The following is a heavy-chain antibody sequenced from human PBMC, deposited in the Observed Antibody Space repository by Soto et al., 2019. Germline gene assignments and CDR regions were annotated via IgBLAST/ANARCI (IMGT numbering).Heavy chain of an antibody. Sequence: GESLKISCKGSGYSFTSYWISWVRQMPGKGLEWMGRIDPSDSYTNYSPSFQGHVTISADKSISTAYLQWSSLKASDSAMYYCARLSSSSSVASAIDIWGQGTMVTVSS. CDR1: GYSFTSYW. D-gene: IGHD6-6*01. CDR2: IDPSDSYT. CDR3: ARLSSSSSVASAIDI. J-gene: IGHJ3*02. V-gene: IGHV5-10-1*01.